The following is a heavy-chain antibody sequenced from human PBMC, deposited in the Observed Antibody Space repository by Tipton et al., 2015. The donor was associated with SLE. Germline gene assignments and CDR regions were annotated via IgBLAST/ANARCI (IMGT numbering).Heavy chain of an antibody. D-gene: IGHD1-26*01. V-gene: IGHV4-34*01. CDR1: GDSINGYY. J-gene: IGHJ4*02. Sequence: TLSLTCTVSGDSINGYYWSWIRQTPGKGLEWIGEINHGGGTTYNPPLQSRVTISLDTSNNQFSLRLTSVTAADTAVYYCARELSWELNYFDSWGQGTLVTVSS. CDR2: INHGGGT. CDR3: ARELSWELNYFDS.